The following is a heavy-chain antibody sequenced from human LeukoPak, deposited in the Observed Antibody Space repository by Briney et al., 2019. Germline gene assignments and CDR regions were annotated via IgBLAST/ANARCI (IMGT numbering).Heavy chain of an antibody. J-gene: IGHJ3*02. CDR1: GVSFSGYY. V-gene: IGHV4-34*01. D-gene: IGHD6-13*01. Sequence: SETLSLTCAVYGVSFSGYYWSWIRQPPGKGLEWIGEINHSGSTNYNPSLKSRVTISVDTSKNQFSLKLSSVTAADTAVYYCARRGTQAGTLPEDAFDIWGQGTMVTVSS. CDR3: ARRGTQAGTLPEDAFDI. CDR2: INHSGST.